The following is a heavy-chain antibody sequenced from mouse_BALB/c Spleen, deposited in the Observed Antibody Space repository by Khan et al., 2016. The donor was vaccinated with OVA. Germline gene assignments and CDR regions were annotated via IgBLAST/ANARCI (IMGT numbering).Heavy chain of an antibody. V-gene: IGHV3-8*02. CDR2: ISYSGST. CDR3: ARGNYPFVY. J-gene: IGHJ3*01. D-gene: IGHD2-1*01. CDR1: GDSITNGY. Sequence: VQLKQSGPSLVKPSQTLSLTCSVTGDSITNGYSNWIRKFPGNKLEYMGYISYSGSTYYNPSLKSRISITRDTSKNQYHLQLNSVTTEDTATYYCARGNYPFVYWGQGTLVTVSA.